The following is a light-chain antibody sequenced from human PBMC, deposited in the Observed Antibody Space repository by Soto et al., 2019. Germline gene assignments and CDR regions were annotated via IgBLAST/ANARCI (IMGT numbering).Light chain of an antibody. CDR2: EVS. CDR1: SSDVGGYNY. CDR3: SSYTSSSTRV. Sequence: QSALTQPAYVSGSPGQSITISYTGTSSDVGGYNYVSWYQQHPGKAPKLMIYEVSNRPSGVSNRFSGSKSGNTASLTISGRQAEDEADYYCSSYTSSSTRVFGGGTKLTVL. J-gene: IGLJ3*02. V-gene: IGLV2-14*01.